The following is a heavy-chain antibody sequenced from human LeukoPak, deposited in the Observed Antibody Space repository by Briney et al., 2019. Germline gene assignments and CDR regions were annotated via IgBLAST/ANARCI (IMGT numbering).Heavy chain of an antibody. V-gene: IGHV3-23*01. D-gene: IGHD3-3*01. J-gene: IGHJ5*02. CDR3: VNQGGYYRNYFAP. Sequence: PGGSLRLSCIASGFPFSIYTMSWVRQSPGKGLEWVSGVNSNGGTTYYADSVKGRFTISRDNSKNTLYLEMSSLSAEDTAVYYCVNQGGYYRNYFAPWGQGTPVTVSS. CDR2: VNSNGGTT. CDR1: GFPFSIYT.